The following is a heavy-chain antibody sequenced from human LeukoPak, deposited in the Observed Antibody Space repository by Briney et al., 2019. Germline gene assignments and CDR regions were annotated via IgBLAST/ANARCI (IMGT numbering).Heavy chain of an antibody. V-gene: IGHV4-34*01. J-gene: IGHJ4*02. Sequence: SETLSLTCAVYGASFSDSYWSWIRQSPEKGLEWIGEINNSGSTSYNPSLNSRVIMSVDRSKNQFSLRLTSVTAADTAVYYCARGRYGPRLGNWGQGTLVTVSS. D-gene: IGHD3-16*01. CDR2: INNSGST. CDR3: ARGRYGPRLGN. CDR1: GASFSDSY.